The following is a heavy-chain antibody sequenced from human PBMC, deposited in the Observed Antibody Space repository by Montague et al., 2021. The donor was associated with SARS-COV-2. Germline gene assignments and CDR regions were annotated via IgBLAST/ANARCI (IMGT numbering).Heavy chain of an antibody. D-gene: IGHD3-9*01. CDR2: IDWDGDK. J-gene: IGHJ4*02. CDR3: ARIRDYDILTGSYSRFDY. V-gene: IGHV2-70*01. CDR1: GFSISTSGMC. Sequence: PALVKPTQTLTLTCTFSGFSISTSGMCVSWIRQPPGKALEWLALIDWDGDKYYSTSLKTRLTISKDTSKNQVVLTMTNMDPVDTATYYCARIRDYDILTGSYSRFDYWGQGTLVTVAS.